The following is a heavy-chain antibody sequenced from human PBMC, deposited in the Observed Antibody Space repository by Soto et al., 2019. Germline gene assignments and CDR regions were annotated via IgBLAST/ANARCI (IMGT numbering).Heavy chain of an antibody. D-gene: IGHD2-21*02. J-gene: IGHJ4*02. CDR2: IKDSGGGT. Sequence: EVQLLESGGGVIQPGGSLRLSCVTSGFTFSNYGMNWVRQAPGKGLEWVSVIKDSGGGTDYADSVKGRFTISRDNSKNTLYLQLSSLRADDTAVYYCAKDHYGDSNHFAFWGQGTLVAVSS. V-gene: IGHV3-23*01. CDR3: AKDHYGDSNHFAF. CDR1: GFTFSNYG.